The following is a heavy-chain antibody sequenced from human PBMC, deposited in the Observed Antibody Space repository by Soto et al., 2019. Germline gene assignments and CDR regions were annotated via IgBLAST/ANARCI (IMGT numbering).Heavy chain of an antibody. J-gene: IGHJ6*02. D-gene: IGHD2-8*01. Sequence: SVKVSCKASGGTFSSYAISWVRQAPGQGLEWMGGIIPIFGTANYAQKFQGRVTITADESTSTAYMELSSLRSEDTAVYYCASPDCTNGVCYTHYGMDVWGQGTTVTVSS. CDR3: ASPDCTNGVCYTHYGMDV. CDR1: GGTFSSYA. V-gene: IGHV1-69*13. CDR2: IIPIFGTA.